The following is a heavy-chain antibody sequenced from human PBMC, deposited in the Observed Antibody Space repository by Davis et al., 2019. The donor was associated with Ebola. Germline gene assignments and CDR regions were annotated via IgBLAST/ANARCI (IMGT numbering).Heavy chain of an antibody. D-gene: IGHD5-24*01. Sequence: PSETLSLTCAISGDSVSGSSGAWNWIRQSPSRGLEWLGRTYYRSKWYNDYAASVKSRTTINPDTSKNQFSLQLNSVTPEDTAVYYCARGWLRTGLDIWGQGTMVIVSS. CDR1: GDSVSGSSGA. CDR3: ARGWLRTGLDI. CDR2: TYYRSKWYN. V-gene: IGHV6-1*01. J-gene: IGHJ3*02.